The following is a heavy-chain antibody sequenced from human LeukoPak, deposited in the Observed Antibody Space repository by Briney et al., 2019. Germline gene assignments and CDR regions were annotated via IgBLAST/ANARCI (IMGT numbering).Heavy chain of an antibody. CDR1: GYSFTSYW. J-gene: IGHJ4*02. CDR3: ARRSGSYFDY. Sequence: GECPKISCKGSGYSFTSYWIGWVRQVPGKGLEWMGIIYPGDCDIRYSPSFQGQVTISADKSISTAYLQWNSLKASDTAMYYCARRSGSYFDYWGQGTLVTVSS. CDR2: IYPGDCDI. V-gene: IGHV5-51*01. D-gene: IGHD1-26*01.